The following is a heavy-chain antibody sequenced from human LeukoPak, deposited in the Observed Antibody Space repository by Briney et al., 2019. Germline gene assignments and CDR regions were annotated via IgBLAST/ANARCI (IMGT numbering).Heavy chain of an antibody. CDR3: AKDAQRGFDYSNSLEY. Sequence: PGGSLRLSCAASGLTFSHYGFHWVRQAPGKGLEWVAVIWSDGTNQFYADSVKSRFTISRDYSQKTVYLEVHSLRTEDTAMYYCAKDAQRGFDYSNSLEYWGPGTLVTVSS. D-gene: IGHD4-11*01. J-gene: IGHJ4*02. V-gene: IGHV3-33*06. CDR1: GLTFSHYG. CDR2: IWSDGTNQ.